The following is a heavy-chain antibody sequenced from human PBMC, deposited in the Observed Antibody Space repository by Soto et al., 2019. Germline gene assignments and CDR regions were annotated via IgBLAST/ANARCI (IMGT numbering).Heavy chain of an antibody. CDR3: ASTQCPSGSFDY. CDR1: GFTFSSYW. Sequence: EVQLVESGGGLVQPGGSLRLSCAASGFTFSSYWMSWVRQAPWKGLEWVANIKQDGSEKYSVDSVKGRFTISKDNAKNSLYLKMNRLRVEATDVYYCASTQCPSGSFDYWGQGTLVTVSS. J-gene: IGHJ4*02. D-gene: IGHD2-2*01. CDR2: IKQDGSEK. V-gene: IGHV3-7*03.